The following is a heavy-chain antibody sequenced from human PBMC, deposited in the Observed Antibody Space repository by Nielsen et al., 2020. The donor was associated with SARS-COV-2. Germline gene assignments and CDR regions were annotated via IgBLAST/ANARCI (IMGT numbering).Heavy chain of an antibody. CDR3: ARTPQIPTVTTYYYYYGMDV. CDR2: IIPIFGIA. V-gene: IGHV1-69*10. J-gene: IGHJ6*02. D-gene: IGHD4-17*01. Sequence: SVKVSCKASGGTFSSYAISWVRQAPGQGLEWMGGIIPIFGIANYAQKFQGRVTITADKSTSTAYMELRSLRSDDTAVYYCARTPQIPTVTTYYYYYGMDVWGQGTTVTVSS. CDR1: GGTFSSYA.